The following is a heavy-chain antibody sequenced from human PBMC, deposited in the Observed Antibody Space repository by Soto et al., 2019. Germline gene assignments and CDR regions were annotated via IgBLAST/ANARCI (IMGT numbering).Heavy chain of an antibody. CDR3: ARDVGYGLIDY. Sequence: QVQLVQSGAEVKKPGASVKVSCKASGYTFTSYSISWVRQAPGQGLEWMGWISAYNGNRYHARKVQRRVTMTTDTSTSTAYMELRSLRSDDTAVYYCARDVGYGLIDYWGQGTLVTVSS. J-gene: IGHJ4*02. CDR2: ISAYNGNR. D-gene: IGHD5-18*01. V-gene: IGHV1-18*01. CDR1: GYTFTSYS.